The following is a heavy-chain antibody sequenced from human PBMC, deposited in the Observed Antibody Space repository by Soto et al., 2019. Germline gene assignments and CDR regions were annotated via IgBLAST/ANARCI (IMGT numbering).Heavy chain of an antibody. CDR2: ISPILGIA. Sequence: QVQLVPSGAAVKKPGSSVKVSCPASGGTFSSYTISWVRQAPGQGLEWMGRISPILGIANYAQKFQGIVTITADKSTRTAYMELRSLRSEDTAVYYCARHLDLHHAFDILGQGTLVTVSS. J-gene: IGHJ3*02. CDR1: GGTFSSYT. V-gene: IGHV1-69*02. CDR3: ARHLDLHHAFDI. D-gene: IGHD2-2*03.